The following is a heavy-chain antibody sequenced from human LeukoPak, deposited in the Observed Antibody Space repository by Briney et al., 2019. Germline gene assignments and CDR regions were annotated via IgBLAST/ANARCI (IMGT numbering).Heavy chain of an antibody. V-gene: IGHV1-46*01. J-gene: IGHJ4*02. CDR2: INPSGGST. CDR1: GNTFTSYY. Sequence: ASVKVSCKASGNTFTSYYMHWVRQAPGQGLEWMGIINPSGGSTSYAQKFQGRVTMTRDTSTSTVYMELSSLRSEDTAVYYCAREFRVAAAGPARDDYWGQGTLVTVSS. D-gene: IGHD6-13*01. CDR3: AREFRVAAAGPARDDY.